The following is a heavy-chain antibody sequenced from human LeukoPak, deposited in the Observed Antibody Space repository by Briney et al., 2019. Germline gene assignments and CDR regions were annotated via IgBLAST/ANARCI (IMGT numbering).Heavy chain of an antibody. CDR2: FDPEDGET. CDR1: GNTLSELS. Sequence: ASVKVSCKVSGNTLSELSMHWVRQAPGKGLEWMGRFDPEDGETIYAQKFQGRVTLTEDTSTDTAYMELGSLRSEDTAVYYCATGSFDGDAMHVWGQGTTVTVSS. D-gene: IGHD2-15*01. J-gene: IGHJ6*02. V-gene: IGHV1-24*01. CDR3: ATGSFDGDAMHV.